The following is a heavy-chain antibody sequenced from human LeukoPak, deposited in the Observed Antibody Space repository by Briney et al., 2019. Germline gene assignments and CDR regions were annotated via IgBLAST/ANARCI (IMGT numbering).Heavy chain of an antibody. Sequence: GGSLRLSCAASGFTFSAHTMNWVRQAPGRGLEWVAYIGTSSSTIYYADSVKGRFTISRDNAKNSVFLQMNTLRDEDTAVYYCASARGSNYGSLGDWGQGTLVTVSS. J-gene: IGHJ4*02. V-gene: IGHV3-48*02. CDR2: IGTSSSTI. CDR3: ASARGSNYGSLGD. CDR1: GFTFSAHT. D-gene: IGHD5-18*01.